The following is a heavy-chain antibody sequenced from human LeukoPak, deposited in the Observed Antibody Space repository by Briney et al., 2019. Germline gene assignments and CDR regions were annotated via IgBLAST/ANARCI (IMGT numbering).Heavy chain of an antibody. Sequence: GGSLRLSCAASGFTVSSNYMSWVRQAPGKGLEWVSGISGSDDSTYYADSVKGRFTISRDNSKNTLYLQMNSLRVEDTAAYYCAKVRAPSGWFNSDYWGQGTLVTVSS. D-gene: IGHD6-19*01. CDR3: AKVRAPSGWFNSDY. V-gene: IGHV3-23*01. CDR1: GFTVSSNY. J-gene: IGHJ4*02. CDR2: ISGSDDST.